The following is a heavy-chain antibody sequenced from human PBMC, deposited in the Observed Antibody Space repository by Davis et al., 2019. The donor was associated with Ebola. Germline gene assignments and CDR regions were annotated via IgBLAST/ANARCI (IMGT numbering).Heavy chain of an antibody. D-gene: IGHD5-24*01. CDR3: AKWDGYGDY. CDR2: ISGSGGST. CDR1: GFTFSSYA. J-gene: IGHJ4*02. Sequence: PGGSLRLSCAASGFTFSSYAMSWVRQAPGKGLEWVSTISGSGGSTFYADSVKGRFTISRDDSKNTLYLQMNSLRAEDTAVYYCAKWDGYGDYWGQGTLVTVSS. V-gene: IGHV3-23*01.